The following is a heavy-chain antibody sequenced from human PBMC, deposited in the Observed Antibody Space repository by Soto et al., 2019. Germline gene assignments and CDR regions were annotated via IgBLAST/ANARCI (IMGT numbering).Heavy chain of an antibody. CDR1: GFTFSSYG. CDR2: ISYDGSNK. V-gene: IGHV3-30*18. Sequence: GGSLRLSCAASGFTFSSYGMHWVRQAPGKGLEWVAGISYDGSNKYYADSVKGRFTISRDNSKNTLYLQMNSLRAEDTAVYYCAQEPNNAHTLYYYYGMDVWGQGTTVTVSS. D-gene: IGHD1-1*01. CDR3: AQEPNNAHTLYYYYGMDV. J-gene: IGHJ6*02.